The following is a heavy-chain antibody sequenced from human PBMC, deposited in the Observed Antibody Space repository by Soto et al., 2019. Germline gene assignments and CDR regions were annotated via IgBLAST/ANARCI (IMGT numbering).Heavy chain of an antibody. Sequence: GGSLRLSCAASGFTFSSYWMHWVRQAPGKGLVWVSRINSDGSSTSYADSVKGRFTISRDNAKNTLYLQMNSLRAEDTAVYYCARGDRTEYSSFFQDYWGQGTLVTVSS. D-gene: IGHD6-6*01. CDR1: GFTFSSYW. CDR3: ARGDRTEYSSFFQDY. CDR2: INSDGSST. J-gene: IGHJ4*02. V-gene: IGHV3-74*01.